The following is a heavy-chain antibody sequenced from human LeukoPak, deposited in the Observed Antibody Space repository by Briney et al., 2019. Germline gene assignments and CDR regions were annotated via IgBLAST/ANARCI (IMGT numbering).Heavy chain of an antibody. V-gene: IGHV3-66*01. CDR2: IYSGGST. D-gene: IGHD2-15*01. CDR1: GFTITNND. CDR3: ARDLISGPATHDS. J-gene: IGHJ4*02. Sequence: GGSLRLSFSASGFTITNNDMNWVRQAPGKGLEWVSVIYSGGSTYFAGSVKGRFTISRDNSKNTLSLQMNSPRAEDTAVYYCARDLISGPATHDSWGQGALVTVSS.